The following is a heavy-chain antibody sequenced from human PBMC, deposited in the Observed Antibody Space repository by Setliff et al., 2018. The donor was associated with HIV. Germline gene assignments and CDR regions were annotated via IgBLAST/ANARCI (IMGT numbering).Heavy chain of an antibody. CDR3: AREVVVAGVHYYNMDV. CDR2: INTNTGNP. D-gene: IGHD2-15*01. V-gene: IGHV7-4-1*02. J-gene: IGHJ6*03. CDR1: GYTFTTYA. Sequence: ASVKVSCKASGYTFTTYAMDWVRQAPGQGLEWMGWINTNTGNPTYAQGFTGRFVFSLDTSVSTAYLQISSLKAEDTAVHYCAREVVVAGVHYYNMDVWGKGTTVTVSS.